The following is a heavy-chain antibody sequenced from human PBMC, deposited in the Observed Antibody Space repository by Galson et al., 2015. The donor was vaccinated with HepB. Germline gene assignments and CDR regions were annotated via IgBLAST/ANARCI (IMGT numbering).Heavy chain of an antibody. CDR1: GFTFSSHA. V-gene: IGHV3-23*01. CDR2: VSGSGAST. J-gene: IGHJ4*02. CDR3: AKDLMRISARTFDY. D-gene: IGHD6-6*01. Sequence: SLRLSCAASGFTFSSHAMSWVRQAPGKGLEWVSSVSGSGASTDYADSVKGRFTISRDNSKNTLYLQMNGLRAEDTAVYYCAKDLMRISARTFDYWGQGSLVTVPS.